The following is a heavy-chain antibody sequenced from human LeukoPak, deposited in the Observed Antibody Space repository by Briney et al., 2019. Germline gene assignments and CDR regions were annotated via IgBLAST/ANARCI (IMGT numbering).Heavy chain of an antibody. CDR2: INHSGST. V-gene: IGHV4-34*01. J-gene: IGHJ3*02. CDR1: GGSFSGYY. Sequence: SETLSLTCAVYGGSFSGYYRSWIRQPPGKGLEWIGEINHSGSTNYNPSLKSRVTISVDTSKNQFSLKLSSVTAADTAVYYCARWDPFDAFDIWGQGTMVTVSS. CDR3: ARWDPFDAFDI. D-gene: IGHD1-26*01.